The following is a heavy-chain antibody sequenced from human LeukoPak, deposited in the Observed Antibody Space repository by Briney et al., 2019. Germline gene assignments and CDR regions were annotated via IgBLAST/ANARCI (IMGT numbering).Heavy chain of an antibody. CDR1: GYSISSGYY. CDR3: ARDLGYNYGYENDAFDI. Sequence: SETLSLTCTVSGYSISSGYYWSWIRQPPGKGLEWLGYIYYSGSTNYNPSLKRRVTISVATSKNQFSLKLSSVTAADTAVYYCARDLGYNYGYENDAFDIWGQVTMVTVSS. CDR2: IYYSGST. V-gene: IGHV4-61*01. D-gene: IGHD5-18*01. J-gene: IGHJ3*02.